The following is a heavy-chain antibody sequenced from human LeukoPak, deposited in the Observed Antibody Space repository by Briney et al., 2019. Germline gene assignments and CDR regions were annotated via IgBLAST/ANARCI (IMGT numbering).Heavy chain of an antibody. D-gene: IGHD2-8*02. J-gene: IGHJ4*02. CDR2: IKQDGSEK. Sequence: GGSLRLSCAASRFIFSNYWMNWVRQAPGKGPEWVAKIKQDGSEKYYVDSVKGRFTISRDNAKCSLYLQMNSPRAEDTAVYYCAREGYCTGNTCSFDYWGQGTLVTVSS. CDR1: RFIFSNYW. CDR3: AREGYCTGNTCSFDY. V-gene: IGHV3-7*01.